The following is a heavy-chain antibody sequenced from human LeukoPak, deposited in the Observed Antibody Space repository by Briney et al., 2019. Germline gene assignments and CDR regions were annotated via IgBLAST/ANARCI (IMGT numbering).Heavy chain of an antibody. CDR3: ARVPYVDTAMVTRFDY. Sequence: GASVKVSCKASGYTFTGYYMHWVRRAPGQGLEWMGWINPNSGGTNYAQKFQGRVTMTRDTSISTAYMELSRLRSDDTAVYYCARVPYVDTAMVTRFDYWGQGTLVTVSS. CDR1: GYTFTGYY. CDR2: INPNSGGT. J-gene: IGHJ4*02. V-gene: IGHV1-2*02. D-gene: IGHD5-18*01.